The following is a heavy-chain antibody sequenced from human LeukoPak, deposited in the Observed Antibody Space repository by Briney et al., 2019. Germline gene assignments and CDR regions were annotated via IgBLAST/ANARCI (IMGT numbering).Heavy chain of an antibody. D-gene: IGHD3-10*01. CDR1: GGSISSGDYS. CDR3: ARKAPGSYLNEIDY. V-gene: IGHV4-30-4*01. J-gene: IGHJ4*02. Sequence: SETLSLTCTVSGGSISSGDYSWSWIRQPPGKGLEWIGYIYYSGSTYYNPSLKSRVTISVDTSKNQFSLKLSSVTAADTAVYYCARKAPGSYLNEIDYWGQGTLVTVSS. CDR2: IYYSGST.